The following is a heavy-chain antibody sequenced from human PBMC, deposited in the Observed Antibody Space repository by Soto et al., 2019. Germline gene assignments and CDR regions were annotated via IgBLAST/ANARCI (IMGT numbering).Heavy chain of an antibody. J-gene: IGHJ4*02. V-gene: IGHV3-7*03. Sequence: VQLVESGGGSVQPGGSLRLSRAASGFTFSSGYTFSSFWMSWVRQPPGKGLERVANINKSGSEKYYMDSVKGRFTASSDNANNSLYLQMDSLRADDTAIYYCVIDRRVDPWFGYWGQGTLVTAPS. CDR3: VIDRRVDPWFGY. CDR1: GFTFSSGYTFSSFW. CDR2: INKSGSEK. D-gene: IGHD2-15*01.